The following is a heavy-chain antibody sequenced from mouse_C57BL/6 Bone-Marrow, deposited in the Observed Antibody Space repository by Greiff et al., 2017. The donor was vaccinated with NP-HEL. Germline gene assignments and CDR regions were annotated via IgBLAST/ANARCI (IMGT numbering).Heavy chain of an antibody. D-gene: IGHD2-5*01. J-gene: IGHJ2*01. CDR3: AVYSNSFDY. CDR2: IYWDDDK. V-gene: IGHV8-12*01. CDR1: GFSLSTSGMG. Sequence: QVTLKECGPGILQSSQTLSLTCSFSGFSLSTSGMGVSWIRQPSGKGLEWLAHIYWDDDKRYNPSLKSRLTISKDTSRNQVFLKITSVDTADTATYYCAVYSNSFDYWGQGTTLTVSS.